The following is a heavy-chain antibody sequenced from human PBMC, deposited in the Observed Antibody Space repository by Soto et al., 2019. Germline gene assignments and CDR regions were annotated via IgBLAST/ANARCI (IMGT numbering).Heavy chain of an antibody. CDR3: ARGLWSGGYGIPHGDAFDI. D-gene: IGHD5-12*01. J-gene: IGHJ3*02. CDR1: GGSFSGYY. Sequence: QVQLQQRGAGLLKPSETLSLTCAVYGGSFSGYYWSWIRQPPGKGLEWIGEINHSGSTNYNPSLKSRVTISVDTSKNQFSLKLSSVTAADTAVYYCARGLWSGGYGIPHGDAFDIWGQGTMVTVSS. CDR2: INHSGST. V-gene: IGHV4-34*01.